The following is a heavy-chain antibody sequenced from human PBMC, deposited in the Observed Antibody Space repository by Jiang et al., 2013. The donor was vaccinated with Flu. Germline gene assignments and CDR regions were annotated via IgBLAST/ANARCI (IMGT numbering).Heavy chain of an antibody. CDR3: ARDEYCSGGSCYAPELYYYYYGMDV. Sequence: GYTFTSYYMHWVRQAPGQGLEWMGIINPSGGSTSYAQKFQGRVTMTRDTSTSTVYMELSSLRSEDTAVYYCARDEYCSGGSCYAPELYYYYYGMDVWGQGTTVTVSS. V-gene: IGHV1-46*01. J-gene: IGHJ6*02. CDR2: INPSGGST. CDR1: GYTFTSYY. D-gene: IGHD2-15*01.